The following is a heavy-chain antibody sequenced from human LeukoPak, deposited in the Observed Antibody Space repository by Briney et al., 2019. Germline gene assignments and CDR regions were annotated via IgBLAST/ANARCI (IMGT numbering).Heavy chain of an antibody. V-gene: IGHV4-59*01. D-gene: IGHD6-6*01. Sequence: SETLSLTCSVSGGSISSYYWSWIRQPPGKGLEWIGYIYYTGSTTYNPSLKSRVTISVDTSKNQFSLKLSSVTAADTAVYYCAKVIHSRSSGPYYYYYMDVWGKGTTVTVSS. CDR2: IYYTGST. CDR3: AKVIHSRSSGPYYYYYMDV. CDR1: GGSISSYY. J-gene: IGHJ6*03.